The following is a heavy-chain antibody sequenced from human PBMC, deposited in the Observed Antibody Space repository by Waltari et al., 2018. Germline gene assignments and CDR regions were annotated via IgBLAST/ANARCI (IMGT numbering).Heavy chain of an antibody. CDR3: TIQTNSIHDY. CDR2: IRLTSTTSAA. D-gene: IGHD4-4*01. J-gene: IGHJ4*02. V-gene: IGHV3-73*02. CDR1: GFTISGFP. Sequence: EVQLVESGGGLVQPGGSLGLSCAGSGFTISGFPMHWVRQASGKGLGWVGHIRLTSTTSAATYSASGEGRFTISRHDSKNTAYLQMNSLKTDDTAIYYCTIQTNSIHDYWGQGTLVTVAS.